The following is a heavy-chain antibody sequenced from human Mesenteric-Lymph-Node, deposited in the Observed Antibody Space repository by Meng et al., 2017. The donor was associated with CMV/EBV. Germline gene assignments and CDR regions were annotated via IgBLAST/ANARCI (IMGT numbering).Heavy chain of an antibody. V-gene: IGHV4-4*02. J-gene: IGHJ4*02. D-gene: IGHD3-22*01. CDR1: GYTISGNW. CDR3: ARDEGWDYYDSSGYYSD. CDR2: IYPSSST. Sequence: GYTISGNWWRWVRQAPGKGLEWIGEIYPSSSTNYYPSLKSRVTTSVDKSKNQFALKLRSVPAADNAVYYCARDEGWDYYDSSGYYSDWGQGTLVTVSS.